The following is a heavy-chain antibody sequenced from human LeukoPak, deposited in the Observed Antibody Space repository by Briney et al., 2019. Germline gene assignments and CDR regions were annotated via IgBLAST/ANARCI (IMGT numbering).Heavy chain of an antibody. CDR2: IYSGGST. CDR1: GLIVSRNH. D-gene: IGHD3-22*01. Sequence: GGSLRLTCAVSGLIVSRNHMNWVRQAPGKGLEWVSVIYSGGSTYYADSVQGRFTISRHNSKNTLYLQMNSLRAEDTAVYYCARDHISGYPGAYYYYGMDVWGQGTTVTVSS. CDR3: ARDHISGYPGAYYYYGMDV. J-gene: IGHJ6*02. V-gene: IGHV3-53*04.